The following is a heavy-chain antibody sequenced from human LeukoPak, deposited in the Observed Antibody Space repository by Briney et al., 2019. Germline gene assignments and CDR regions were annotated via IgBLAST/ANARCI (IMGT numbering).Heavy chain of an antibody. CDR2: INPSGGST. V-gene: IGHV1-46*01. Sequence: ASVTVSCKASGYTFTSYYMHWVRQAPGQGLEWMGIINPSGGSTSYAQKFQGRVTMTRDMSTSTVYMELSSLRSEDTAVYYCARYEGATKYFDYWGQGTLVTVSS. D-gene: IGHD1-26*01. CDR1: GYTFTSYY. CDR3: ARYEGATKYFDY. J-gene: IGHJ4*02.